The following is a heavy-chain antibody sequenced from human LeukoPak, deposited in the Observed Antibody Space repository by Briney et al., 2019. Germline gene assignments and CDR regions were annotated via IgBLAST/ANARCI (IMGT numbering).Heavy chain of an antibody. CDR1: GFTFSSYS. CDR3: ARRAGAYSHPYDY. Sequence: GGSLRLSCAASGFTFSSYSMNWVRQAPGKGLEWVSAISDTGNTYHADSVKGRFTISRDSSKNTLFLQMNRLRPEDAAVYYCARRAGAYSHPYDYWGQGTLVTVSS. CDR2: ISDTGNT. J-gene: IGHJ4*02. D-gene: IGHD4/OR15-4a*01. V-gene: IGHV3-21*04.